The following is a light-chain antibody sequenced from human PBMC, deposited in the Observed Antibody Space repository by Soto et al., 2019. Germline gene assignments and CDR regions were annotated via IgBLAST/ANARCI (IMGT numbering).Light chain of an antibody. CDR2: GAS. CDR3: QQYNTWPRT. Sequence: ELVMTQSPATLSVAPGERATLSCRASQSISTFLAWYQQKPGQAPRLLIYGASTRATGIPARFSGSGSGTEFTLTISSLQSEDFEGYYCQQYNTWPRTFGQGIKV. V-gene: IGKV3-15*01. J-gene: IGKJ1*01. CDR1: QSISTF.